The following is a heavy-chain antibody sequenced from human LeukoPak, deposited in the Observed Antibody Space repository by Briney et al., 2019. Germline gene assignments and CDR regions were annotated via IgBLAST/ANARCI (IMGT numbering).Heavy chain of an antibody. CDR1: SDSLRSGHYY. V-gene: IGHV4-61*10. CDR3: ARDGYSSSWGLGYYYMDV. Sequence: PSETLSLTCTVSSDSLRSGHYYWTWIRQPGGKGLEWIGYIYYSGSTNYNPSLKSRVTISVDTSKNQFSLKLSSVTAADTAVYYCARDGYSSSWGLGYYYMDVWGKGTTVTVSS. CDR2: IYYSGST. J-gene: IGHJ6*03. D-gene: IGHD6-13*01.